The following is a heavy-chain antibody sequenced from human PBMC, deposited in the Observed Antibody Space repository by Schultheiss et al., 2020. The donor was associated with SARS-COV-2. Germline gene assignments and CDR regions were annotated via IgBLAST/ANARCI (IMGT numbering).Heavy chain of an antibody. CDR2: INPNSGGT. D-gene: IGHD2-2*01. CDR3: ARHFGTVVTYFYFYAMDV. V-gene: IGHV1-2*02. J-gene: IGHJ6*02. CDR1: GYTFTSYA. Sequence: ASVKVSCKASGYTFTSYAMNWVRQAPGQGLEWMGWINPNSGGTNYAQKFQGTVTMTRDTSISTVYMELSGLRSDDTAVYYCARHFGTVVTYFYFYAMDVWGQGTTVTVSS.